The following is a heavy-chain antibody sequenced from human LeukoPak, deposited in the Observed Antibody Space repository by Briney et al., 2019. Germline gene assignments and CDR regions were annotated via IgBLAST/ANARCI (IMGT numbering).Heavy chain of an antibody. Sequence: ASVKVSCKASGYTFTSYVMHWVRQAPGQRLEWMGWINAGNGNTKYSQKFQGRVTITRDTSASTAYMELSSLRSEDTAVYYCARVGATPDDAFDIWGQGTMVTVSS. V-gene: IGHV1-3*01. CDR1: GYTFTSYV. CDR2: INAGNGNT. J-gene: IGHJ3*02. D-gene: IGHD1-26*01. CDR3: ARVGATPDDAFDI.